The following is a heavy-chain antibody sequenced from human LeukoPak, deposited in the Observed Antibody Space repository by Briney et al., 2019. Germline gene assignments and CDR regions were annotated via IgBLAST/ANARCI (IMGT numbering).Heavy chain of an antibody. V-gene: IGHV3-49*04. CDR1: GFAFSTSG. Sequence: PGGSLRLSCAASGFAFSTSGMNWVRQAPGKGLEWVGFIRSKAYGGTTEYAASVKGRFTISRDDSKSIAYLQMNSLKTEDTAVYYCTRGDIVGAYFDYWGQRTLVTVSS. CDR2: IRSKAYGGTT. J-gene: IGHJ4*02. D-gene: IGHD1-26*01. CDR3: TRGDIVGAYFDY.